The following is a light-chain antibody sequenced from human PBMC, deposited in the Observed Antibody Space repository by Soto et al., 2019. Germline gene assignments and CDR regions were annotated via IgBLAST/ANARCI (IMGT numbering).Light chain of an antibody. J-gene: IGKJ1*01. Sequence: EIVLTQSPATLSLSPGERATLSCRASQSVSSYLAWSQHKPGQAPRLLIYDASKRPTGLPARFSGSGSGTDVTLPISRLEPEDFAVSYCQQRSNWPPTWTFGQGTRVEIK. V-gene: IGKV3-11*01. CDR1: QSVSSY. CDR2: DAS. CDR3: QQRSNWPPTWT.